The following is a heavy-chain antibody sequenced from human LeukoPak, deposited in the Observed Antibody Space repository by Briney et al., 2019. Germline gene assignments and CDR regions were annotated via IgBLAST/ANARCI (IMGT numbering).Heavy chain of an antibody. V-gene: IGHV3-74*01. CDR2: INSDGSST. J-gene: IGHJ4*02. Sequence: GGSLRLSCAASGFTFSSYWMHWVRHAPGKGLVWVSRINSDGSSTSYADSVKGRFTISRDNAKNSLYLQMNSLRAEDTAVYYCARVKGGITMVRGVIITTPFDYWGQGTLVTVSS. CDR3: ARVKGGITMVRGVIITTPFDY. CDR1: GFTFSSYW. D-gene: IGHD3-10*01.